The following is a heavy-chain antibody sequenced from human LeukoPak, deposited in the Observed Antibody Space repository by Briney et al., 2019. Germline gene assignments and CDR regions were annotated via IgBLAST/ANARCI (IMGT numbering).Heavy chain of an antibody. J-gene: IGHJ4*02. Sequence: ASVKVSCKASGGTFSSYAISWVRQAPGQGLEWMGRIIPILGIANYAQKFQGRVTITADKSTSTAYMELSSLRSEDTAVYYCASGQYYGGNSGGAFDYWGQGTLVTVSS. CDR2: IIPILGIA. D-gene: IGHD4-23*01. CDR3: ASGQYYGGNSGGAFDY. V-gene: IGHV1-69*04. CDR1: GGTFSSYA.